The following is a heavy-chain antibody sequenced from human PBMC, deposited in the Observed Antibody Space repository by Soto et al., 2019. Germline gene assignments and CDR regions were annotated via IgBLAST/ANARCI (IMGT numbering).Heavy chain of an antibody. D-gene: IGHD3-9*01. V-gene: IGHV3-73*01. CDR2: IRSKANSYAT. CDR1: GFTFSGSP. CDR3: LILTAPGSADTVDY. J-gene: IGHJ4*02. Sequence: PGGSQRLSYAASGFTFSGSPIHWVRQASGKGLEWVGRIRSKANSYATTYAASVKGRFTMSRDDSKNTAFLQMNSLKTEDTAVYYCLILTAPGSADTVDYWGQGALVTVSS.